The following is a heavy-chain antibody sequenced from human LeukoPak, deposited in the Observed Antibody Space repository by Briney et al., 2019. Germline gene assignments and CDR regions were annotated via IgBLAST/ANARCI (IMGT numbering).Heavy chain of an antibody. J-gene: IGHJ4*02. Sequence: GGSLRLSCAASGFIFSNYWMSWVRQAPGKGLEWVANIKQDGSDKYYVDSVKGRFTISRDNGKNSLYLEMNSLRAEDTAMYYCARGMRRGSYDSWGQGALVTVSS. V-gene: IGHV3-7*03. CDR3: ARGMRRGSYDS. D-gene: IGHD1-26*01. CDR2: IKQDGSDK. CDR1: GFIFSNYW.